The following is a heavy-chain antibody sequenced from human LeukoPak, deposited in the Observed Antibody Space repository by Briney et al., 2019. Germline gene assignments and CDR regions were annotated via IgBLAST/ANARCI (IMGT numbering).Heavy chain of an antibody. CDR3: AKDQPDYDFWSGYPYYFDY. V-gene: IGHV3-23*01. CDR2: ISGSGGST. Sequence: PPGGSLRLSCAASRFTFSSYAMSWVRQAPGKGLEWVLAISGSGGSTYYADSVKGRFTISRDNSKNTLYLQMNSLRAEDTAVYYCAKDQPDYDFWSGYPYYFDYWGQGTLVTVSS. J-gene: IGHJ4*02. CDR1: RFTFSSYA. D-gene: IGHD3-3*01.